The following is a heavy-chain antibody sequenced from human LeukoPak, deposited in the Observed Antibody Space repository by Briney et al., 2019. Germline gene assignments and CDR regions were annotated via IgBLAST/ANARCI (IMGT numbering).Heavy chain of an antibody. D-gene: IGHD3-9*01. CDR2: IVVGSGKT. CDR3: AAELDDDIMTGYSQP. CDR1: GFTFRSSA. Sequence: SVEVSCKASGFTFRSSAIQWVRQARGQRLEWIGWIVVGSGKTNYARKFQERVTITRDMSTSTAHMELSRLRSEDTAVYYCAAELDDDIMTGYSQPWGQGTLVTVSS. J-gene: IGHJ5*02. V-gene: IGHV1-58*02.